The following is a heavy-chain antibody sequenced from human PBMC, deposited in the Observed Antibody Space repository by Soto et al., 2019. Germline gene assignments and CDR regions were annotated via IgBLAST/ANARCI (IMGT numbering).Heavy chain of an antibody. V-gene: IGHV4-31*03. CDR2: ICYSGIT. Sequence: SDTLSLTCTVSGGSISSGGYYWSWIRQHPGKGLEWIGYICYSGITYYNPSLKSRVTISVDTSKNQFSLKLSSVTAADTAVYYCARDLPNWFDPWGQGTLVTVSS. CDR1: GGSISSGGYY. J-gene: IGHJ5*02. CDR3: ARDLPNWFDP.